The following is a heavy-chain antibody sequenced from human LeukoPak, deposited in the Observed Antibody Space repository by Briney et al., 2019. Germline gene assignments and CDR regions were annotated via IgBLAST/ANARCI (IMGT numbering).Heavy chain of an antibody. J-gene: IGHJ3*02. Sequence: SQTLSLTSTVSGGSISSGDYYWSWIRQPPGKGLEWIGYIYYSGSTYYNPSLKSRVTISVDTSKNQFSLKLSSVTAADTAVYYCARDSATVVTDVAFDIWGQGTMVTVSS. CDR1: GGSISSGDYY. CDR3: ARDSATVVTDVAFDI. D-gene: IGHD4-23*01. CDR2: IYYSGST. V-gene: IGHV4-30-4*08.